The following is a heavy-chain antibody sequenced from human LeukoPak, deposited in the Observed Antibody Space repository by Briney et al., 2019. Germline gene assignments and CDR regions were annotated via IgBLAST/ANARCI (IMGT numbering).Heavy chain of an antibody. CDR2: TYYRSKWSN. J-gene: IGHJ4*02. V-gene: IGHV6-1*01. Sequence: SQTLSLICALSGDSVASNSAAWHWIRQSPSRGLEWLGRTYYRSKWSNDYAISVKGRITINPDTSKNQFSLQLNSVTPEDTAVYYCARGAYSSTWRWGQGTLVTVSS. CDR1: GDSVASNSAA. CDR3: ARGAYSSTWR. D-gene: IGHD6-13*01.